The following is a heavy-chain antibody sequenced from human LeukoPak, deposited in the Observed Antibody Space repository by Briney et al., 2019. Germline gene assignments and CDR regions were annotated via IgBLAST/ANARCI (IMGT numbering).Heavy chain of an antibody. CDR1: GFTFSSYA. D-gene: IGHD2-2*01. V-gene: IGHV3-23*01. CDR3: AKDRRGIVLIPAADY. Sequence: PGGSLRLSCAASGFTFSSYAMSWVRQAPGKGLEWVSGIRGSGDNTYYADSVKGRFTISRDNSNNTLYLQMNSLRAEDTAVYYCAKDRRGIVLIPAADYWGQGTLVTVSS. J-gene: IGHJ4*02. CDR2: IRGSGDNT.